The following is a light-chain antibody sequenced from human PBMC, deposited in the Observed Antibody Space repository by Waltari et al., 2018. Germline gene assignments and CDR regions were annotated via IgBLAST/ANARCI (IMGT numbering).Light chain of an antibody. V-gene: IGLV1-44*01. CDR2: SKN. J-gene: IGLJ2*01. CDR3: AAWDDTLNGLV. CDR1: SSNIGSNT. Sequence: QSVLTQPPSASGTPGQRVTISCSGSSSNIGSNTANWYEQLPGTAPKLLIYSKNQRPSGVPDRFSGSKSGTAASLAISGLQSEDEADYYCAAWDDTLNGLVFGGGTKLTVL.